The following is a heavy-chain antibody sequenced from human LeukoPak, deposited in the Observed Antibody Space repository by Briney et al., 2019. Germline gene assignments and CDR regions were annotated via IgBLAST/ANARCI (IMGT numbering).Heavy chain of an antibody. V-gene: IGHV4-34*01. CDR3: ARVSSPTIVVVPAAIGRYFDY. Sequence: SVTLSLTCAVYGGSFSGYYWSWIRQTPGKGLEWIGEINQSGSTDYNPSLKSRVTISVDTSKNQFSLKLSSVTAADTAVYYCARVSSPTIVVVPAAIGRYFDYWGQGTLVTVSS. CDR1: GGSFSGYY. J-gene: IGHJ4*02. D-gene: IGHD2-2*01. CDR2: INQSGST.